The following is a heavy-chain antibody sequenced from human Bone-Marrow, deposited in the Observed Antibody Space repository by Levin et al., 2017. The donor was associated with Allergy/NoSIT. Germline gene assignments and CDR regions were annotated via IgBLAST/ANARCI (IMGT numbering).Heavy chain of an antibody. V-gene: IGHV1-18*01. J-gene: IGHJ6*03. CDR1: GYTFTSYG. CDR3: ERDWKGGIVVVPAARGNNYYNCMDV. D-gene: IGHD2-2*01. Sequence: KLGESLKISCKASGYTFTSYGISWVRQAPGQGLEWMGWISAYNGNTNYAQKLQGRVTMTTDTSTSTAYMELRSLRSDDTAVYYCERDWKGGIVVVPAARGNNYYNCMDVWGKGTTVTVSS. CDR2: ISAYNGNT.